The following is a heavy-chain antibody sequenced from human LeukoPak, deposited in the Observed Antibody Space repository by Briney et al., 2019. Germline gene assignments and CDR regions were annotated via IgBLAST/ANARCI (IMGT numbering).Heavy chain of an antibody. CDR3: AREPITIFGTAFDI. Sequence: GGSLRLSCAASGFTFSSYSMNWVRQAPGKGLEWVSSISISSSYIYYADSVKGRFTISRDNAKNSLYLQMNSLRAEDTAVYYCAREPITIFGTAFDIWGQGTMVTVSS. J-gene: IGHJ3*02. D-gene: IGHD3-3*01. CDR1: GFTFSSYS. V-gene: IGHV3-21*01. CDR2: ISISSSYI.